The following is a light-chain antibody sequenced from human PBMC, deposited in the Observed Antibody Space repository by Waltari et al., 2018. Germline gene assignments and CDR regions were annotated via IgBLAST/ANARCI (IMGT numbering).Light chain of an antibody. J-gene: IGLJ3*02. CDR3: QVWDSNNDHAFWV. Sequence: SYVLTQPPSVSVATGETASIACGGNNIGIRSVHWYQQKPGQAPVLVIYSDTDRPSGIPERFSGSNSGNTATLTISRVEAGDEADYYCQVWDSNNDHAFWVFGGGTNLTVL. CDR2: SDT. CDR1: NIGIRS. V-gene: IGLV3-21*04.